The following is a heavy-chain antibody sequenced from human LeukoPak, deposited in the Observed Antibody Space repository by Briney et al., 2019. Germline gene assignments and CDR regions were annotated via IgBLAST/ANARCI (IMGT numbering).Heavy chain of an antibody. V-gene: IGHV3-7*03. J-gene: IGHJ6*02. Sequence: GGSLRLSCTASGCTFSSYWMNWARQAPGKGLKWVASINHNGNVNYYVDSVEGRLTISRDNAKNSLYLQMSNLRAEETAVYFCARGGGLDVWGQGATVTVSS. D-gene: IGHD3-16*01. CDR3: ARGGGLDV. CDR2: INHNGNVN. CDR1: GCTFSSYW.